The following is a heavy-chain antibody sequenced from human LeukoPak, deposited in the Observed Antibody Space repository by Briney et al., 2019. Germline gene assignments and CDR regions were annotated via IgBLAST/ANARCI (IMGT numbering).Heavy chain of an antibody. J-gene: IGHJ4*02. CDR1: GFTVSSNY. CDR3: ARWLQSLAYFDH. D-gene: IGHD5-24*01. Sequence: PGGSLRLSCAASGFTVSSNYMSWVRQAPGKGLEWVSVIYCGGSTNYADSVKGRFTISRDNSKNTLYLQMNSLRAEDTAVYYCARWLQSLAYFDHWGQGTLVTVSS. CDR2: IYCGGST. V-gene: IGHV3-53*01.